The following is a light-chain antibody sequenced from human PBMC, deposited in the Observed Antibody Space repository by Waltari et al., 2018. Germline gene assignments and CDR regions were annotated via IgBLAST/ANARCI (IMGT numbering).Light chain of an antibody. CDR2: EAS. Sequence: EIVLTQSPATLSLSPGERAALSCRASQSVRSHLAWYQQKPGQAPRLLIYEASNRATGIPARFSGSGSETECTVTSSSLEPEDFAVYYCQQRYWWLPRTVGQGTRLEIK. CDR3: QQRYWWLPRT. V-gene: IGKV3-11*01. CDR1: QSVRSH. J-gene: IGKJ5*01.